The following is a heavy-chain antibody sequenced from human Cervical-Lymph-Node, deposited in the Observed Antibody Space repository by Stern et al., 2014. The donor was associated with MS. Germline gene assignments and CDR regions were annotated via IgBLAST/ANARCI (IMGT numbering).Heavy chain of an antibody. Sequence: QMQLVQSGAEVKKPGSSVKVSCKASGGTFSSYTISWVRQAPGQGLEWMGRIIPILGIANYAQKFQGRVTITADKSTSTAYMELSSLRSEDTAVYYCARDDYYCSYGMDVWGQGTTVTVSS. D-gene: IGHD3-10*01. CDR1: GGTFSSYT. CDR3: ARDDYYCSYGMDV. V-gene: IGHV1-69*09. J-gene: IGHJ6*02. CDR2: IIPILGIA.